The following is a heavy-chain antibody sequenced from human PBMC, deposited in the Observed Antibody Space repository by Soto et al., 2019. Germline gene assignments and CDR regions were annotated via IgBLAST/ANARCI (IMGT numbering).Heavy chain of an antibody. Sequence: PGGSLRLACAASGFTFNSYAMSWVRQAPGKGLEWVSAISGSGGSTYYADSVKGRFTISRDNSKNTLYLQMNSLRAEDTAVYYCAKDPDYYGSGSYYNDIWGQGTMVTVSS. J-gene: IGHJ3*02. D-gene: IGHD3-10*01. CDR3: AKDPDYYGSGSYYNDI. CDR1: GFTFNSYA. CDR2: ISGSGGST. V-gene: IGHV3-23*01.